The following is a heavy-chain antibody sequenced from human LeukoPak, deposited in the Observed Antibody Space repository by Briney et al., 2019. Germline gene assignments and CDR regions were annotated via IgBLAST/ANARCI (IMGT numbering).Heavy chain of an antibody. CDR3: ARDNYGDYQYNWFDP. Sequence: SETLSLTCAVYGGSFSGYYWSWIRQPPGKGLEWIGEINHSGSTNYNPSLKSQVTISVDTSKNQFSLKLSSVTAADTAVYYCARDNYGDYQYNWFDPWGQGTLVTVSS. D-gene: IGHD4-17*01. CDR1: GGSFSGYY. J-gene: IGHJ5*02. CDR2: INHSGST. V-gene: IGHV4-34*01.